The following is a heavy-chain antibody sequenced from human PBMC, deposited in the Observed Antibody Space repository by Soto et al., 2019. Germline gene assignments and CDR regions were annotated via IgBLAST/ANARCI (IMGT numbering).Heavy chain of an antibody. CDR2: INHSGST. V-gene: IGHV4-34*01. CDR1: GGSFSGYY. J-gene: IGHJ6*02. Sequence: QVQLQQWGAGLLKPSETLSLTCAVYGGSFSGYYWSWIRQPPGKGLEWIGEINHSGSTNYNPSLKSRVTISVDTSKNQCSLKLSSVTAADTAVYYCARGRPWGLGDVWGQGTTVTVSS. CDR3: ARGRPWGLGDV. D-gene: IGHD3-16*01.